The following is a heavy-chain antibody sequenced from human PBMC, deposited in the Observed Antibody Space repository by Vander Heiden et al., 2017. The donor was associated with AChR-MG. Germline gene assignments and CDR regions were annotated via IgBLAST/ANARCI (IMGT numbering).Heavy chain of an antibody. Sequence: EVQLVESGGGLVQPGGSLRLSCTASGFTFSSYWMSWVRQAPGQGLEWVANINEDGSEKYYVDSVKGRFTISRDNAQNLLFVQMNSLRVEDTAVYYCARGARCSSCSYVNWFDPWGQGTLVAVSS. V-gene: IGHV3-7*01. CDR1: GFTFSSYW. J-gene: IGHJ5*02. D-gene: IGHD6-13*01. CDR2: INEDGSEK. CDR3: ARGARCSSCSYVNWFDP.